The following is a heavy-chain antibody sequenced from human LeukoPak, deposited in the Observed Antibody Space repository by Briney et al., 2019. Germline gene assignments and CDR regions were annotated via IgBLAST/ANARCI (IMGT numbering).Heavy chain of an antibody. V-gene: IGHV3-7*01. Sequence: PGGSLRLSCAASGFTFSSYWMTWVRQAPGKGLEWVANIKHDGSEKYYVDSVQGRFTISRDNAKNSLYLQVNSLRAEDTAVYYCARDYSGKYTTDYWGQGTLVSVSS. CDR3: ARDYSGKYTTDY. CDR2: IKHDGSEK. CDR1: GFTFSSYW. D-gene: IGHD1-26*01. J-gene: IGHJ4*02.